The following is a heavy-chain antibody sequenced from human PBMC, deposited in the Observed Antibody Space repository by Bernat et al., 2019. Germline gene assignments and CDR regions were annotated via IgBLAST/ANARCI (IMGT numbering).Heavy chain of an antibody. CDR2: IYYSGST. Sequence: QVQLQESGPGLVKPSETLSLTCTVSGGSISSYYWRWIRHPPGKGLEWIGYIYYSGSTNYNPTLKIRVTISVDTSKNEFSLKLSSVTAADTAVYYCARAPDYGGNGEFDYWGQGTLVTVS. V-gene: IGHV4-59*01. D-gene: IGHD4-23*01. CDR1: GGSISSYY. CDR3: ARAPDYGGNGEFDY. J-gene: IGHJ4*02.